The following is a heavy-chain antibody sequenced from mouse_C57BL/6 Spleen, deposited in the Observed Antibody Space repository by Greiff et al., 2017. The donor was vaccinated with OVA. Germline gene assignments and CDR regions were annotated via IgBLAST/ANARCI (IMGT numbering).Heavy chain of an antibody. J-gene: IGHJ1*03. D-gene: IGHD2-4*01. CDR2: IYPSDSET. Sequence: VQLQQPGAELVRPGSSVKLSCKASGYTFTSYWMDWVKQRPGQGLEWIGNIYPSDSETHYNQQFKDKATLTVDKSSSTAYMQLSSLTSEDSAVYYCARGNYDYHWYFDVWGTGTTVTVSS. CDR1: GYTFTSYW. CDR3: ARGNYDYHWYFDV. V-gene: IGHV1-61*01.